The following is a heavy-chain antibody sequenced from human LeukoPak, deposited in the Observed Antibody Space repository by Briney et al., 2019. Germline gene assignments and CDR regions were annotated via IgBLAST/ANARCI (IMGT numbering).Heavy chain of an antibody. D-gene: IGHD3-10*01. J-gene: IGHJ4*02. V-gene: IGHV4-59*01. CDR3: VSSYYGGNFGY. CDR2: IYYSGST. Sequence: SETLSLTCTVSGGSISSYYWSWIRQPPGKGLEWIGYIYYSGSTNYNPSLKSRVTISVDTSKNQFSLKLSSVTAADTAVYYCVSSYYGGNFGYWGQGTLVTVSS. CDR1: GGSISSYY.